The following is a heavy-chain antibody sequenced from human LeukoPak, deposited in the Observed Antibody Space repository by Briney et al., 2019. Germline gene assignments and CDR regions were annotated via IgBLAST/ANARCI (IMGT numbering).Heavy chain of an antibody. J-gene: IGHJ4*02. CDR3: ARGPPIQVAGANVDY. V-gene: IGHV1-2*02. CDR2: INPNSGGT. Sequence: ASVKVSCKASGYTFTAYYMHWVRQAPGQGLEWMGWINPNSGGTNYAQKFQGRVTMTRDTSISTAYMELSRLRSDDTAVYYCARGPPIQVAGANVDYWGQGSLVTVYS. D-gene: IGHD4/OR15-4a*01. CDR1: GYTFTAYY.